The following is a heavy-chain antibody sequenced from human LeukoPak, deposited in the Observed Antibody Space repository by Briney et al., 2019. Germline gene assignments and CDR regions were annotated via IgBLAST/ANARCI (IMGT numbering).Heavy chain of an antibody. CDR2: IYYSGST. Sequence: SETLSLTCTVSGGSISSSGYYWGWIRQPPGKGLEWIGSIYYSGSTYYNPSLKSRVTISVDTSKNQFSLKLSSVTAADTAVYYCARLKTGNYYYGMDVWGQGTTVTVSS. J-gene: IGHJ6*02. CDR1: GGSISSSGYY. V-gene: IGHV4-39*01. CDR3: ARLKTGNYYYGMDV. D-gene: IGHD7-27*01.